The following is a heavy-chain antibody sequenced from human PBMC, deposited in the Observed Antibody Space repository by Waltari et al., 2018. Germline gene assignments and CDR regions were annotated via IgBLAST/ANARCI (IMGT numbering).Heavy chain of an antibody. CDR3: AKMTYSNYGRDDY. J-gene: IGHJ4*02. Sequence: EVQLLESGGGLVQPGGSLRLSCAASGFTFSSYAMSWVRPAPGEGLYWVLAISNSGGSTYYADSMKGRFTISRDNSKNTLYLQMNSLRAEDTAVYYCAKMTYSNYGRDDYWGQGTLVTVSS. D-gene: IGHD4-4*01. V-gene: IGHV3-23*01. CDR1: GFTFSSYA. CDR2: ISNSGGST.